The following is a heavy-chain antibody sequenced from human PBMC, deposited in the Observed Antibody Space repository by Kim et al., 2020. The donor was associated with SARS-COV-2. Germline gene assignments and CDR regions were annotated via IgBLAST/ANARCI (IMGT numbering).Heavy chain of an antibody. CDR2: INPNSGGT. CDR3: AREARIHSSGWPSDP. CDR1: GYTFTGYY. D-gene: IGHD6-19*01. J-gene: IGHJ5*02. Sequence: ASVKVSCKASGYTFTGYYMHWVRQAPGQGLEWMGRINPNSGGTNYAQKFQGRVTMTRDTSISTAYMELSRLRSDDTAVYYCAREARIHSSGWPSDPWGQGTLVTVSS. V-gene: IGHV1-2*06.